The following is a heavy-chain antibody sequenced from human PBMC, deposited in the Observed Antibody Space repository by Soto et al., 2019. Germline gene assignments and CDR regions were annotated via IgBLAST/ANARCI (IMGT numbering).Heavy chain of an antibody. J-gene: IGHJ6*02. D-gene: IGHD3-22*01. CDR3: ARDLYYDSSMDV. CDR1: GFTFSSYE. Sequence: EVQLVESGGGLVQPGGSLRLSCAASGFTFSSYEMNWVRQAPGKGLEWVSYISSSGSTIYYADSVKGRFTISRDNAKNSLYLQMNSLRAEDTAVYYCARDLYYDSSMDVWGQGTTVTVSS. V-gene: IGHV3-48*03. CDR2: ISSSGSTI.